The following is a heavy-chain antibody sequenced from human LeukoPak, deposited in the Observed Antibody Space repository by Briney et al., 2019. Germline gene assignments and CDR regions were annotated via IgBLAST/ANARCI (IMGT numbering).Heavy chain of an antibody. CDR2: INPNSGGT. J-gene: IGHJ4*02. Sequence: ASVNVSCKASGYTFTVYYMHWVRQAPGQGREWMGRINPNSGGTNYAQKFQGRVTMTRDTSISTAYMELSRLRSDDTAVYYCAREDDYGDYVIDYWGQGTLVIVSS. V-gene: IGHV1-2*06. CDR3: AREDDYGDYVIDY. CDR1: GYTFTVYY. D-gene: IGHD4-17*01.